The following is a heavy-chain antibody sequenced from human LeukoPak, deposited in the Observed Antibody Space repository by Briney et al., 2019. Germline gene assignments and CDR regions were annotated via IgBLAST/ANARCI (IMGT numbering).Heavy chain of an antibody. CDR1: GYTFTSYG. CDR2: ISAYNGNT. V-gene: IGHV1-18*01. D-gene: IGHD3-22*01. CDR3: ARTYYYDSSGYNPNDY. J-gene: IGHJ4*02. Sequence: GASVKVSCKASGYTFTSYGISWVRQAPGQGLEWMGWISAYNGNTNYAQKLQGRVTMTTDTSTSTAYMELRSLRSDDTAVYYCARTYYYDSSGYNPNDYWGQATLVTVSS.